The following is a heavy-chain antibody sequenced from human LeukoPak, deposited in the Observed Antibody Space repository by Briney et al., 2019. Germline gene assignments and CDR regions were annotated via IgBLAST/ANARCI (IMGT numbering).Heavy chain of an antibody. CDR3: ARDVWTGVAVSDY. V-gene: IGHV3-7*01. D-gene: IGHD6-19*01. CDR1: GFTFSSYW. CDR2: IKEDGSIQ. J-gene: IGHJ4*02. Sequence: GGSLRLSCVASGFTFSSYWMTWIRQAPGKGLEWLANIKEDGSIQYYLDSVRGRFTISRDNAKTSVYLQLNSLRADDTAVYYCARDVWTGVAVSDYWGQGTLVTVSS.